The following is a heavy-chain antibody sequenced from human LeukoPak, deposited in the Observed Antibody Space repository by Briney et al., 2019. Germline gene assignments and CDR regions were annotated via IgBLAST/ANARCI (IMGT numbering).Heavy chain of an antibody. CDR3: AKHDPDYYYFES. CDR2: IYYSGST. CDR1: GGSISTSMDV. V-gene: IGHV4-39*01. Sequence: SETLSLTCTVSGGSISTSMDVWGGIRQPPGKGLEWIGSIYYSGSTYYNVSLKRRLSLSVDPSKNQFSLKVTSVTAADTAVYYCAKHDPDYYYFESWGQGTLVTVSS. D-gene: IGHD3-16*01. J-gene: IGHJ4*02.